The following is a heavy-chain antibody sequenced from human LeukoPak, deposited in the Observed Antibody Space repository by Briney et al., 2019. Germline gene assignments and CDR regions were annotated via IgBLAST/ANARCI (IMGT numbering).Heavy chain of an antibody. Sequence: SETLSLTCTVSGYSISSGYYWGWIRQPPGKGLEWIGSIYHSGSTYYNPSLKSRVTISVDTSKNQFSLKLSSVTAADTAVYYCARANPYSGSYYFDYWGQGTLVTVSS. CDR3: ARANPYSGSYYFDY. V-gene: IGHV4-38-2*02. CDR2: IYHSGST. CDR1: GYSISSGYY. D-gene: IGHD1-26*01. J-gene: IGHJ4*02.